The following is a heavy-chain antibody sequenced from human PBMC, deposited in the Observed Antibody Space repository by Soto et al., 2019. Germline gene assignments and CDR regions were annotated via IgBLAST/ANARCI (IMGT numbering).Heavy chain of an antibody. CDR1: GFTFSSYW. CDR3: VRDAATDAFDI. D-gene: IGHD6-25*01. J-gene: IGHJ3*02. CDR2: INSDGSST. Sequence: EVQLVESGGGLVQPGGSLRLSCAASGFTFSSYWMHWVRQAPGKGLVWVSRINSDGSSTSYADSVKGRFTISRDNAKNTLYLQMNSLRDEDTAVYYCVRDAATDAFDIWGQGTMVTVSS. V-gene: IGHV3-74*01.